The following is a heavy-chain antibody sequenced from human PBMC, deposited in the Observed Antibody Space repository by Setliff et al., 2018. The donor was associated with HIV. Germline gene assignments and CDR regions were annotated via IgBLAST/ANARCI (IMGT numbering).Heavy chain of an antibody. CDR2: IPPSGGST. J-gene: IGHJ5*02. V-gene: IGHV1-46*01. CDR1: GYTFTSYY. CDR3: ARVRYCSGGSCYGGEYWFDP. D-gene: IGHD2-15*01. Sequence: GASVKVSCKASGYTFTSYYIHWVRQAPGQGLEWMGVIPPSGGSTSYAQSFQDRVTMTRDTSTSTVYMELSSLRSEDTAVYYCARVRYCSGGSCYGGEYWFDPWGQGTLVTVSS.